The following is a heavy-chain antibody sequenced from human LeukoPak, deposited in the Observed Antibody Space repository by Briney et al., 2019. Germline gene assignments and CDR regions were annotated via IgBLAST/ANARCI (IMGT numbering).Heavy chain of an antibody. D-gene: IGHD1/OR15-1a*01. CDR1: GFTFSNSA. Sequence: GGSLRLSCAASGFTFSNSAMSWVRQAPGKGLEWVSGISAGGSITYYADSVKGQFTISRDNSKNTLYLQKNSLRAEDTAIYYSANNLGDWNSDYWGQGTLVTVSS. CDR3: ANNLGDWNSDY. J-gene: IGHJ4*02. CDR2: ISAGGSIT. V-gene: IGHV3-23*01.